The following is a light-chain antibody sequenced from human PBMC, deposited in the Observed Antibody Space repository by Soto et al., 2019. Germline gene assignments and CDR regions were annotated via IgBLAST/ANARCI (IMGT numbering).Light chain of an antibody. J-gene: IGLJ2*01. V-gene: IGLV2-14*01. CDR2: QVT. CDR1: SSDIGGYNY. Sequence: QSALTQPASVSGSPGQSIIISCTGTSSDIGGYNYVSWYQQHPGRAPKLIIYQVTNRPSGVSNRFSGSKSGNTASLTVSGLQTEDEAEYYCSSYMSFSTRVVFGGGTQLTVL. CDR3: SSYMSFSTRVV.